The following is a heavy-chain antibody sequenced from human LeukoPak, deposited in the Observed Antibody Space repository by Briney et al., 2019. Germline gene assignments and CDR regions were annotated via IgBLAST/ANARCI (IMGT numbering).Heavy chain of an antibody. Sequence: PGGSLRLSCAASGFTFSSYGMHWVRQAPGKGLEWVAIIWYDGSNEYYADSVKGRFTISRDNSKNTLYLQMNSLRAEDTAVYYCAKISGPYYMDVWGKGTTVTVSS. J-gene: IGHJ6*03. CDR2: IWYDGSNE. CDR3: AKISGPYYMDV. V-gene: IGHV3-33*06. CDR1: GFTFSSYG.